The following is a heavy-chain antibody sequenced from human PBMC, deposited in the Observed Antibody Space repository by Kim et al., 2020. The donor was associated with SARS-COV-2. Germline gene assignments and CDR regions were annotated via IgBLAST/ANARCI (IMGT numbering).Heavy chain of an antibody. Sequence: GGSLRLSCAASGFTFSSYGMHWVRQAPGKGLEWVAVIWYDGSNKYYADSVKGRFTISRDNSKNTLYLQMNSLRAEDTAVYYCARDLAVGLWSSYGMDVWGQGTTVTVSS. V-gene: IGHV3-33*01. D-gene: IGHD5-18*01. CDR1: GFTFSSYG. CDR2: IWYDGSNK. J-gene: IGHJ6*02. CDR3: ARDLAVGLWSSYGMDV.